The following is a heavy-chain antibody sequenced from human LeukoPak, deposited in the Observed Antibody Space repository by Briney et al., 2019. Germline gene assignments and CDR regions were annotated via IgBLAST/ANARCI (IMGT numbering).Heavy chain of an antibody. D-gene: IGHD3-10*01. V-gene: IGHV1-3*01. CDR3: ARDHNSLLWFGELLPFDP. J-gene: IGHJ5*02. Sequence: ASVKVSCKASGYTFTSYAMHWVRQAPGQRLEWMGWINAGNGNTKYSQKFQGRVTITRDTSASTAYMELSSLRSEDTAVYYCARDHNSLLWFGELLPFDPWGQGTLVTVSS. CDR2: INAGNGNT. CDR1: GYTFTSYA.